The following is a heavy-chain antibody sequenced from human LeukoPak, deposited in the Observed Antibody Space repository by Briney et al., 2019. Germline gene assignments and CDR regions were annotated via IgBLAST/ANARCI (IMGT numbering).Heavy chain of an antibody. V-gene: IGHV3-11*01. J-gene: IGHJ4*02. Sequence: GGSLRLSCAASGFTFSDYYMSWVRQAPGKGLEWVSYISSSCSTIYYADSVEVRFTISRDNAKNSLYLQMNSLRAEDTAVYHCARARISGWSPYFDYWGQGTLVTVSS. D-gene: IGHD6-19*01. CDR3: ARARISGWSPYFDY. CDR2: ISSSCSTI. CDR1: GFTFSDYY.